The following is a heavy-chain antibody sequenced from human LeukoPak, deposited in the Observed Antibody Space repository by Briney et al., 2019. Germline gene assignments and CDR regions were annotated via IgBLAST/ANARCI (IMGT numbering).Heavy chain of an antibody. V-gene: IGHV3-21*01. Sequence: GGSLRLSCAASGFTFSSNSMNWVRQAPGKGLEWVSSISSSSSYIYYADSVKGRFTISRDNAKNSLYLQMNSLRAEDTAVYYCARAPAAGIVGYFDYWGQGTLVTVSS. J-gene: IGHJ4*02. D-gene: IGHD6-13*01. CDR3: ARAPAAGIVGYFDY. CDR1: GFTFSSNS. CDR2: ISSSSSYI.